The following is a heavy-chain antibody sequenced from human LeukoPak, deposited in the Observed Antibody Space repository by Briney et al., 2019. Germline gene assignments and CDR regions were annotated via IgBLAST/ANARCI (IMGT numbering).Heavy chain of an antibody. D-gene: IGHD3-22*01. CDR1: GYTFTGYY. CDR3: ARDFSTMIVRLGYFDC. Sequence: ASVKVSCKASGYTFTGYYMHWVRQAPGQGPEWMGWINPNSGDTNYAQKFQGRVTMTGDTSISTAYMELSRLRSDDTALYYCARDFSTMIVRLGYFDCWGQGTLVTVSS. V-gene: IGHV1-2*02. J-gene: IGHJ4*02. CDR2: INPNSGDT.